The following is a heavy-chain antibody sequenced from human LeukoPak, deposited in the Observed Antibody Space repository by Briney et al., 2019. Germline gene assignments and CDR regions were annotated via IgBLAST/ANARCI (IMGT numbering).Heavy chain of an antibody. Sequence: PGGSLRLSCAASGFTFSNYWMGWVRQAPGKRLEWVANMNIDGSGKYYADSVKGRFPISRDNARNSVYLQMTSLRVEDTAVYYCARDPVEWELLLDYWGQGTLVTVSS. CDR2: MNIDGSGK. D-gene: IGHD1-26*01. CDR1: GFTFSNYW. J-gene: IGHJ4*02. V-gene: IGHV3-7*01. CDR3: ARDPVEWELLLDY.